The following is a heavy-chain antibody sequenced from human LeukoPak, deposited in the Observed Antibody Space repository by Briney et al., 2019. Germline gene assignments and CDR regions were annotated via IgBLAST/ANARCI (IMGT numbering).Heavy chain of an antibody. CDR1: GFTFGDYA. J-gene: IGHJ4*02. D-gene: IGHD3-22*01. CDR2: IRSKAYGGTT. CDR3: TRQYYYDSSGPFDY. Sequence: PGGTLRRSCTAAGFTFGDYAMSWFRQAPGKGLEGVGFIRSKAYGGTTEYAASVKGSVTISTDDSKSIAYLQMNSLKTEDTAVYYCTRQYYYDSSGPFDYWGQGTLVTVSS. V-gene: IGHV3-49*03.